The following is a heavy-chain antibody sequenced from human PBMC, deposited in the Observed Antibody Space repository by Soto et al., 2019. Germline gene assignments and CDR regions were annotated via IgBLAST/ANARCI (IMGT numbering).Heavy chain of an antibody. V-gene: IGHV4-59*01. Sequence: QVQLQESGPGLVKPSETLSLTCPVSGGSIRSYYWSWIRQPPGKGLEWIGYIYYSGSTNYNPSLKSRVTISADTSKNQFSLKLSSVTAADTAVYYCARAPVGFGVVYSVGAFDIWGQGTVVTVSS. CDR3: ARAPVGFGVVYSVGAFDI. CDR2: IYYSGST. D-gene: IGHD3-3*01. CDR1: GGSIRSYY. J-gene: IGHJ3*02.